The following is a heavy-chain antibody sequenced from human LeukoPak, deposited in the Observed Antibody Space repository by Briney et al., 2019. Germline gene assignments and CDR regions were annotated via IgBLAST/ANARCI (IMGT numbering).Heavy chain of an antibody. V-gene: IGHV4-34*01. CDR2: INHSGST. J-gene: IGHJ5*02. Sequence: ETLSLTCAVYGGSFSGYYWSWIRQPPGKGLEWIGEINHSGSTNYNPSLKSRVTISVDTSKNQFSLKLSSVTVADTAVYYCASHPRIAIPAARDWFDPWGQGTLVTVSS. CDR1: GGSFSGYY. CDR3: ASHPRIAIPAARDWFDP. D-gene: IGHD2-2*01.